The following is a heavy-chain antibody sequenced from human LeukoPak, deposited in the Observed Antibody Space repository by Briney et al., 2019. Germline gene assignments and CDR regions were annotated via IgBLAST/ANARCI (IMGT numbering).Heavy chain of an antibody. CDR1: GFTFGDYA. D-gene: IGHD1-1*01. CDR2: IRSKAYGGTT. J-gene: IGHJ4*02. CDR3: TRVQEYNWKPFDY. Sequence: QPGRSLRLSCTASGFTFGDYAMSWVRQAPGKGLEWVGFIRSKAYGGTTEYAAPVKGGFTISRDDSKSIAYLQMNSLKTEDTAVYYCTRVQEYNWKPFDYWGQGTLVTVSS. V-gene: IGHV3-49*04.